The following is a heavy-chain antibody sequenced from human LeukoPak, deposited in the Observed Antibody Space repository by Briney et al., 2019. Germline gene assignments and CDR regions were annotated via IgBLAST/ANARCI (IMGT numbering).Heavy chain of an antibody. CDR3: ATSRGGGGYFDL. D-gene: IGHD3-16*01. Sequence: GGSLRLSCAASKFTFSSYDMHWVRQAPGKGLEWVAVIWYDGSNKYSADSVKGRFTISRDNSMNTLFLQMNSLRAEDTAVYYCATSRGGGGYFDLWGRGTLVTVSS. CDR1: KFTFSSYD. V-gene: IGHV3-33*01. CDR2: IWYDGSNK. J-gene: IGHJ2*01.